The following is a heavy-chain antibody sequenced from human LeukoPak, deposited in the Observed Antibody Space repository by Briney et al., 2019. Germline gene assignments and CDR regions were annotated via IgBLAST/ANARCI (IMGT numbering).Heavy chain of an antibody. CDR3: ARVSKGYNLDY. V-gene: IGHV4-61*02. CDR1: GYSISSGYY. J-gene: IGHJ4*02. Sequence: PSETLSLTCAVSGYSISSGYYWGWIRQPAGKGLEWIGRIYTSGSTNYNPSLKSRVTISVDTSKNQFSLKLSSVTAADTAVYYCARVSKGYNLDYWGQGTLVTVSS. CDR2: IYTSGST. D-gene: IGHD5-24*01.